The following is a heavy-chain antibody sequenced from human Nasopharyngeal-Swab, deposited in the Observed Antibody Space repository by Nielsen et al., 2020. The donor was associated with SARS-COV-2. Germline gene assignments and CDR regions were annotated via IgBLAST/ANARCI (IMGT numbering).Heavy chain of an antibody. V-gene: IGHV3-7*01. J-gene: IGHJ4*02. CDR3: ARHYDYVWGSYRPFDY. Sequence: GGSLRLSCAASGFTFSSYWMSWVRQAPEKGLEWVANIKQDGSEKYYVDSVKGRFTISRDNAKNSLYLQMNSLRAEDTAVYYCARHYDYVWGSYRPFDYWGQGTLVTVSS. CDR2: IKQDGSEK. D-gene: IGHD3-16*02. CDR1: GFTFSSYW.